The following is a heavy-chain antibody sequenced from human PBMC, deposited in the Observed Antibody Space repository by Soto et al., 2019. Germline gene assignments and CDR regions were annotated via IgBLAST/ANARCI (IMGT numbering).Heavy chain of an antibody. CDR3: AGAADYLNWFDP. J-gene: IGHJ5*02. D-gene: IGHD4-17*01. V-gene: IGHV3-48*02. Sequence: EVQLVESGGGLVQPGGSLRLSCAASGFTFSSYSMNWVRQAPGKGLEWVSYISSSSSTIYYADSVKGRFTISRDNAKNSLYLQMNSLRDEDTAVYYCAGAADYLNWFDPWGQGTLVTVSS. CDR1: GFTFSSYS. CDR2: ISSSSSTI.